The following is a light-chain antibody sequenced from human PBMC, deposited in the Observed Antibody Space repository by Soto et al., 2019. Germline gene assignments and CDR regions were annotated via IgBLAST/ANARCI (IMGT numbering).Light chain of an antibody. J-gene: IGKJ1*01. Sequence: EIVLTQSPATRSLSPGERATLSFRASQSVSSYLAWYQQKPGQAPRLLIYDASNRATGIPARFSGSGSGTDFTLTISSLEPEDFAVYYCQQRSNWPRTFGQGTKVDIK. V-gene: IGKV3-11*01. CDR1: QSVSSY. CDR2: DAS. CDR3: QQRSNWPRT.